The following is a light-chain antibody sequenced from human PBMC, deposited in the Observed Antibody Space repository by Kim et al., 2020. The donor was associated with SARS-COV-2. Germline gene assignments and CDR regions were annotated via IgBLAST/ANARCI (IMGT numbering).Light chain of an antibody. CDR2: YND. CDR1: SSNVGNNA. Sequence: ELTQPPSVSGAPRQRVTISCSGSSSNVGNNAVNWYQQLPGKAPQLLIYYNDLLPSGVSDRFSASKSGTSASLAISGLQSEDEADYFCAVWDDSLNGHVVFGGGTQLTVL. CDR3: AVWDDSLNGHVV. V-gene: IGLV1-36*01. J-gene: IGLJ2*01.